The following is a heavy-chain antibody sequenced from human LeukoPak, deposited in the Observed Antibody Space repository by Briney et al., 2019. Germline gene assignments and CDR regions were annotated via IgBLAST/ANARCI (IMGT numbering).Heavy chain of an antibody. V-gene: IGHV4-61*01. CDR1: GGSISSGSYY. J-gene: IGHJ6*03. Sequence: SQTLSLTCTVSGGSISSGSYYWSWIRQPPGKGLEWIGYIYYSGSTNYNPSLKSRVTISVDTSKNQFSLKLSSVTAADTAVYYCARTGTSSLNGYYYYMDVWGKGTTVTISS. D-gene: IGHD2-2*01. CDR3: ARTGTSSLNGYYYYMDV. CDR2: IYYSGST.